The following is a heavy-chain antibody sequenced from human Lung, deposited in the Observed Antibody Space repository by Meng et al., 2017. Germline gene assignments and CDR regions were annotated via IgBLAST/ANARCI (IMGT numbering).Heavy chain of an antibody. CDR1: GYTFPDYW. D-gene: IGHD6-13*01. CDR3: ARDEDISAAGKLFGDY. CDR2: INPKSGDT. Sequence: LVESGSEVKKPGGSVKVSCKASGYTFPDYWLHWVRRAPGQGLEWMGRINPKSGDTHYAQRFQGRVTMTGDTSISTAYMELSGLRSDDTAMYYCARDEDISAAGKLFGDYWGQGTLVTVSS. J-gene: IGHJ4*02. V-gene: IGHV1-2*06.